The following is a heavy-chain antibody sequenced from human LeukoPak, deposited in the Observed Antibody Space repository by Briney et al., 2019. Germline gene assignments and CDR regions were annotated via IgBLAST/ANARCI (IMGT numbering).Heavy chain of an antibody. D-gene: IGHD6-6*01. Sequence: SETLSLTCTVSRGSISSDYWSWIRQPAGKGLEWIGLIYTSGTTNYNPSLKSRVTMSLDTSKNQFSLKLNSVTAADTAVYYCARGPGYRRIAARYWFDPWGQGTLVTVSS. CDR2: IYTSGTT. CDR3: ARGPGYRRIAARYWFDP. J-gene: IGHJ5*02. V-gene: IGHV4-4*07. CDR1: RGSISSDY.